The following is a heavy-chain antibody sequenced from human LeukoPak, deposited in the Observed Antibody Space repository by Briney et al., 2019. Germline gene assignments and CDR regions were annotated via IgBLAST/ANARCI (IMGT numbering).Heavy chain of an antibody. V-gene: IGHV4-39*07. J-gene: IGHJ4*02. CDR2: IYYSGST. D-gene: IGHD4-17*01. CDR1: GGSISSSSYY. Sequence: SETLSLTCTVSGGSISSSSYYWGWIRQPPGKGLEWIGSIYYSGSTYYNPSLKSRVTISVDTSKNQFSLKLSSVTAADTAVYYCARGQPTVSFDYWGQGTLVTVSS. CDR3: ARGQPTVSFDY.